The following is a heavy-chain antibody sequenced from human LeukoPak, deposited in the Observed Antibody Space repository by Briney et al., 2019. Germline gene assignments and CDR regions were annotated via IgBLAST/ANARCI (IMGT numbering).Heavy chain of an antibody. V-gene: IGHV3-30*02. CDR3: AKPNSIITTGLYYFDY. Sequence: QPGRSLRLSCAASGFTFSSYGMHWVRQTPGKGLEWMAFIRYDGSNEYYADSVKGRFTISRDNSKNTLYLQMNSLRAEDTAVYYCAKPNSIITTGLYYFDYWGQGTLVTVSS. J-gene: IGHJ4*02. D-gene: IGHD1-1*01. CDR2: IRYDGSNE. CDR1: GFTFSSYG.